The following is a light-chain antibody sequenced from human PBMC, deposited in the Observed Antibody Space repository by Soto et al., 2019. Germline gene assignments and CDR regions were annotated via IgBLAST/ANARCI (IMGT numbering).Light chain of an antibody. Sequence: TVLTQSPDSLSLLQGERATPYCRARQSVSKDYLAWYQQRPGQPHRLLISGAYRRATGIQDRFSGSGSGTDFTLTIRSRQPEDFAVYSSKEYGKSPIAIGQGTRLEI. V-gene: IGKV3-20*01. CDR1: QSVSKDY. CDR3: KEYGKSPIA. J-gene: IGKJ5*01. CDR2: GAY.